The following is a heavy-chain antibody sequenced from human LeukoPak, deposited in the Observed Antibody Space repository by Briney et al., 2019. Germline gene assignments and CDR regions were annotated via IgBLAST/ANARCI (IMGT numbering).Heavy chain of an antibody. CDR1: GGSISSGDYY. D-gene: IGHD3-9*01. Sequence: SQTLSLTCTVSGGSISSGDYYWSWIRQPPGKGLEWIGYIYYSGSTYYNLSLKSRVTISVDTSKNQFSLKLSSVTAADTAVYYCARGVGYDILTGYYPAYYFDYWGQGTLVTVSS. CDR3: ARGVGYDILTGYYPAYYFDY. J-gene: IGHJ4*02. CDR2: IYYSGST. V-gene: IGHV4-30-4*01.